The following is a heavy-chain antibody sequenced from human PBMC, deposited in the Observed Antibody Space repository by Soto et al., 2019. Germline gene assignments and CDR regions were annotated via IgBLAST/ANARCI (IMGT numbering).Heavy chain of an antibody. CDR2: INHSGST. CDR3: ARGLGAAANWFDP. Sequence: LSLTCAVYGGSFSGYYWSWIRQPPGKGLEWIGEINHSGSTNYNPSLKSRVTISVDMSKNQFSLKLNSVTAADTAVYYCARGLGAAANWFDPWGQGTLVTVSS. CDR1: GGSFSGYY. D-gene: IGHD6-13*01. V-gene: IGHV4-34*01. J-gene: IGHJ5*02.